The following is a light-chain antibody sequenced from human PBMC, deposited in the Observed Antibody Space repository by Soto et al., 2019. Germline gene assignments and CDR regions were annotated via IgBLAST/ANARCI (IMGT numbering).Light chain of an antibody. CDR2: EVS. CDR3: SSYTSSTNYV. Sequence: QSVLAQPASVSGSPGQSLTISCTGTSIDIAPYNYVSWYQQHPGKAPKLIIYEVSYRPSGISNRFSDSKSGNTASLTISGLQAEDEADYYCSSYTSSTNYVFGTGTKVTVL. V-gene: IGLV2-14*01. CDR1: SIDIAPYNY. J-gene: IGLJ1*01.